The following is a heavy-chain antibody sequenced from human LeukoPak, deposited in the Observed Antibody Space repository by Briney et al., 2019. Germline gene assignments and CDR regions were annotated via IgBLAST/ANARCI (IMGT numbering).Heavy chain of an antibody. V-gene: IGHV3-23*01. CDR3: AKAHSSSWYHFGD. CDR2: ISGNGGST. Sequence: GGSLRLSCAASGFTFRSYAMSWVRQAPGKGLEWVSVISGNGGSTHYADSVKGRFTISRDNSKNTLYLQMNSLRVEDPAVYYCAKAHSSSWYHFGDWGQGSLVTVSS. J-gene: IGHJ4*02. CDR1: GFTFRSYA. D-gene: IGHD6-13*01.